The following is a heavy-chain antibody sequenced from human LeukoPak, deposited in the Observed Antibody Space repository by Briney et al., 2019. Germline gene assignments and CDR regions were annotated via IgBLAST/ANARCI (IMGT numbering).Heavy chain of an antibody. CDR3: ARVGDWSNYLGMDA. J-gene: IGHJ6*02. V-gene: IGHV3-21*04. CDR1: GFTFSSYS. D-gene: IGHD4-11*01. Sequence: GGSLRLSCAASGFTFSSYSMNWVRQAPGKGLEWVSSISSSSSYIYYADSVKGRFTISRDNAKNSLYLQMNSLRADDTAVYYCARVGDWSNYLGMDAWGQGTTVSVSS. CDR2: ISSSSSYI.